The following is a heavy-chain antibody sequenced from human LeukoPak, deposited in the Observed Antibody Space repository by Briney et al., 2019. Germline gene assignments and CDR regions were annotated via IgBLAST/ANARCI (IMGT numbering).Heavy chain of an antibody. D-gene: IGHD1-14*01. CDR1: GCSISSSSYY. J-gene: IGHJ6*02. CDR3: AREKPYPKDYYYGMDV. V-gene: IGHV4-39*02. CDR2: IYYSGST. Sequence: SETLSLTCTVSGCSISSSSYYWGWIRQPPGKGLEWIGSIYYSGSTYYNPSLKSRVTISVDTSKTQFSLKLSSVTAADTAVYYCAREKPYPKDYYYGMDVWGQGTTVTVSS.